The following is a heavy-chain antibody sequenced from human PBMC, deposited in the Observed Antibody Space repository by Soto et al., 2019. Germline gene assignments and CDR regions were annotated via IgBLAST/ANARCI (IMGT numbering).Heavy chain of an antibody. Sequence: ASVKVSCKASGYTFTSYYMHWVRQAPGQGLEWMGIINPSGSSTSYAQKFQGRVTMTRDTSTSTVYMELSSLRSEDTAVYYCAREEYSSSLLAYYYYGMDVWGQGTTVTVSS. CDR3: AREEYSSSLLAYYYYGMDV. D-gene: IGHD6-6*01. V-gene: IGHV1-46*01. CDR2: INPSGSST. J-gene: IGHJ6*02. CDR1: GYTFTSYY.